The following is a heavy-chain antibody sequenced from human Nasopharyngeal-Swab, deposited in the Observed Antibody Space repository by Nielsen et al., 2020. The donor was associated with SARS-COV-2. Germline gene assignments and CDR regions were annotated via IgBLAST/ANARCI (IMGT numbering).Heavy chain of an antibody. CDR1: GYTFTSYA. D-gene: IGHD3-22*01. J-gene: IGHJ4*02. V-gene: IGHV1-3*01. Sequence: ASVKVSCKASGYTFTSYAMHWVRRAPGQRLEWMGWINAGNGNTKYSQKFQGRVTITRDTSASTAYMELSSLRSEDTAVYYCARSTYYYDSSGYSFDYWGQGTLVTVSS. CDR3: ARSTYYYDSSGYSFDY. CDR2: INAGNGNT.